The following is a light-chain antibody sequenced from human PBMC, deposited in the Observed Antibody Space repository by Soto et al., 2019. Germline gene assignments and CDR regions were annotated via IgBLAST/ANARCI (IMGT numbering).Light chain of an antibody. CDR2: TNN. Sequence: QSVLTQPPSASGTPGQRVTISCSGTSSNIGSRTVNWYQQLPGTAPKLLIYTNNQRPSGVPDRFSGSKSGTSASLAISGLQSEDEADYYCAAWDDSLKGWVFGGWTKLTVL. CDR1: SSNIGSRT. CDR3: AAWDDSLKGWV. J-gene: IGLJ3*02. V-gene: IGLV1-44*01.